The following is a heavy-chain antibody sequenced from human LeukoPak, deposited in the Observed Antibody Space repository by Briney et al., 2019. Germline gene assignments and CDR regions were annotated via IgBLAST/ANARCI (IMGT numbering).Heavy chain of an antibody. V-gene: IGHV1-46*01. CDR1: GYTFTSYY. D-gene: IGHD3-10*01. J-gene: IGHJ5*02. CDR3: ARDPDGDYYGSGSWFDP. Sequence: ASVKVSXKASGYTFTSYYMHWVRQAPGQGLEWMGIIDPSGGSTSYAQKFQGRVTMTRDTSTSTVYMELSSLRSEDTAVYYCARDPDGDYYGSGSWFDPWGQGTLVTVSS. CDR2: IDPSGGST.